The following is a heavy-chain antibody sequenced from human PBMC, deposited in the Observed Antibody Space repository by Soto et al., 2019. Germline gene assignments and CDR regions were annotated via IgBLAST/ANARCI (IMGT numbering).Heavy chain of an antibody. V-gene: IGHV1-18*01. J-gene: IGHJ4*02. D-gene: IGHD3-3*01. CDR3: AREGGITIFGVVIIPGSPYYFDY. Sequence: ASVKVSCKAPGYTFTSYGISWVRQAPGQGLEWMGWISAYNGNTNYAQKLQGRVTMTTDTSTSTAYMELRSLRSDDTAVYYCAREGGITIFGVVIIPGSPYYFDYWGQGTLVTVSS. CDR2: ISAYNGNT. CDR1: GYTFTSYG.